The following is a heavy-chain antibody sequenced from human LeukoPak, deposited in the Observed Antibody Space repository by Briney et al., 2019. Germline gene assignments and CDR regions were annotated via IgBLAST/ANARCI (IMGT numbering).Heavy chain of an antibody. V-gene: IGHV1-2*02. Sequence: ASVKVSCKASGYGFSYVYFNWVRQAPGQGLEWMGWINPHSGATNYAQRFQGRVSMDASIDTAYMELSRLTSDDTAVYYCATSSSVTHTRDPWGQGTLVTVSS. D-gene: IGHD5/OR15-5a*01. CDR3: ATSSSVTHTRDP. CDR2: INPHSGAT. J-gene: IGHJ5*02. CDR1: GYGFSYVY.